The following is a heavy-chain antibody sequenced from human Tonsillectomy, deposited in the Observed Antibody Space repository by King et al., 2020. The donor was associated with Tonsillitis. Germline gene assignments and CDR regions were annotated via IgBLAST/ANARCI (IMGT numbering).Heavy chain of an antibody. CDR1: GFNLRSYA. CDR3: AKDLEYSSSPTTFDY. J-gene: IGHJ4*02. CDR2: ISGSGGST. D-gene: IGHD6-6*01. V-gene: IGHV3-23*01. Sequence: VQLLESGGGLVQPGGSLRLSCAASGFNLRSYAMSWVCQAPGKGLEWVSSISGSGGSTYYADSVKGRFTISRDNSKSTLHLQMNSLRAEDTAIYYCAKDLEYSSSPTTFDYWGQGTLVTVSS.